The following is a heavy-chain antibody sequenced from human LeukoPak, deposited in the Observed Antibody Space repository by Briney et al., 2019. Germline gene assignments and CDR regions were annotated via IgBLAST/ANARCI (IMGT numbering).Heavy chain of an antibody. Sequence: GGSLRLSRAASGFTFSSYSMNWVRQAPGKGLEWVSSISSSSSYIYYADSVKGRFTISRDNAKNSLYLQMNSLRAEDTAVYYCARDLGGGTYYVGSDNWGQGTLVTVSS. D-gene: IGHD1-26*01. CDR1: GFTFSSYS. CDR2: ISSSSSYI. J-gene: IGHJ4*02. CDR3: ARDLGGGTYYVGSDN. V-gene: IGHV3-21*01.